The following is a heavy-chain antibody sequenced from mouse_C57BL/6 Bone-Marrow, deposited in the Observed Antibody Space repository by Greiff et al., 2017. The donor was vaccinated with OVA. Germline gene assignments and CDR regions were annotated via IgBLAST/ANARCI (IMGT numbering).Heavy chain of an antibody. CDR2: IDPSDSYT. CDR1: GYTFTSYW. CDR3: ARGDGSSYGLAY. Sequence: VQLQQPGAELVKPGASVKLSCKASGYTFTSYWMQWVKQRPGQGLEWIGEIDPSDSYTNYNQKFKGKATLTVDTSSSTAYMQLSSLTAEDSAVYYGARGDGSSYGLAYWGQGTRVTVSA. D-gene: IGHD1-1*01. J-gene: IGHJ3*01. V-gene: IGHV1-50*01.